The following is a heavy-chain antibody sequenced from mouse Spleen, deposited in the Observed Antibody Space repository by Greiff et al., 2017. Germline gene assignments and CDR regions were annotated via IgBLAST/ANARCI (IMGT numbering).Heavy chain of an antibody. J-gene: IGHJ3*01. Sequence: VNVVESGAELARPGASVKMSCKASGYTFTSYTMHWVKQRPGQGLEWIGYINPSSGYTKYNQKFKDKATLTADKSSSTAYMQLSSLTSEDSAVYYCARNYGNYYVAWFAYWGQGTLVTVSA. V-gene: IGHV1-4*01. CDR3: ARNYGNYYVAWFAY. CDR1: GYTFTSYT. CDR2: INPSSGYT. D-gene: IGHD2-1*01.